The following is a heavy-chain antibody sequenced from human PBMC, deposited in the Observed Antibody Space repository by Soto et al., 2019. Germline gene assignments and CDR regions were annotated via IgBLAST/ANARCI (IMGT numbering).Heavy chain of an antibody. CDR2: IYYSGST. D-gene: IGHD3-10*01. J-gene: IGHJ6*02. CDR3: ARNSDPAGPYGMDV. V-gene: IGHV4-31*03. Sequence: SETLSLTCTVSGGSISSGGYYWSWIRQHPGKGLEWIGYIYYSGSTYYNPSLKSRVTISVDTSKNQFSLKLSSVTAADTAVYYCARNSDPAGPYGMDVWGQGTTVTVSS. CDR1: GGSISSGGYY.